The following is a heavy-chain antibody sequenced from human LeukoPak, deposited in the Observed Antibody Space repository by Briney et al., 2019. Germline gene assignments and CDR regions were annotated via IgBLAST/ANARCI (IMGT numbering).Heavy chain of an antibody. CDR1: GDSISTYY. CDR2: VYYSGST. J-gene: IGHJ4*02. Sequence: SETLSLTCSVSGDSISTYYWSWIRQPPGKGLEWIGYVYYSGSTNYNPSLRSRVTISVDTSKNQFSLKLTSVTAADTAVYYCARLLAVTGRYYFDYWGPGTLVTVSS. CDR3: ARLLAVTGRYYFDY. D-gene: IGHD6-19*01. V-gene: IGHV4-59*08.